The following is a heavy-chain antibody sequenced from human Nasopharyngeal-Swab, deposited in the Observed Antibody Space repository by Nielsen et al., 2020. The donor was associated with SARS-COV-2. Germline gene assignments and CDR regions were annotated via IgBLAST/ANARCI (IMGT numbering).Heavy chain of an antibody. J-gene: IGHJ4*02. CDR2: IIPILGIA. CDR1: GGTFSSYA. Sequence: SVKVSCKASGGTFSSYAISWVRQAPGQGLEWMGRIIPILGIANYAQKFQGRVTITADKSTSTAYMELRSLRSDDTAVYYCARPSLYGDRMNYFDYWGQGTLVTVSS. CDR3: ARPSLYGDRMNYFDY. D-gene: IGHD4-17*01. V-gene: IGHV1-69*04.